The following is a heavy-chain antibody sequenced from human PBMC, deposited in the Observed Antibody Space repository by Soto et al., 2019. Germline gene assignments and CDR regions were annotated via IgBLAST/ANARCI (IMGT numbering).Heavy chain of an antibody. CDR2: IFHSGST. CDR3: AREGGSGSSDWYFNV. CDR1: GGSISSGGYS. Sequence: QLQLQESGSGLVKPSQTLSLTCAVSGGSISSGGYSWSWLRQPPGKGLEWIGYIFHSGSTYYNPSLKSLVTISVDGSKNPFSLDLSSVIAADTAVYYCAREGGSGSSDWYFNVWGRGTLVTVSS. D-gene: IGHD1-26*01. V-gene: IGHV4-30-2*01. J-gene: IGHJ2*01.